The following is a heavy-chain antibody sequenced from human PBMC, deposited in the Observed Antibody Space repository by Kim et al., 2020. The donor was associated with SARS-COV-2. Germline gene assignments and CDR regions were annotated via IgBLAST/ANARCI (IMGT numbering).Heavy chain of an antibody. CDR1: GFTFTNAW. D-gene: IGHD7-27*01. J-gene: IGHJ4*02. Sequence: GGSLRLSCAASGFTFTNAWMSWVRQAPGKGLEWVGHINSKTDGRTTDYAAPGKGRFTSSRDDSKNTLYLQMNRLKAVDTSVYYCTTQYWGSFNYCGPGTLVSASS. CDR3: TTQYWGSFNY. CDR2: INSKTDGRTT. V-gene: IGHV3-15*01.